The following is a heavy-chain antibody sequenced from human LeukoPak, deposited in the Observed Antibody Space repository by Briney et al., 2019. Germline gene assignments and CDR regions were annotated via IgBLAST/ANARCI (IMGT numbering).Heavy chain of an antibody. Sequence: GGSLRLSCAASGFTFSSYEMNWVRQAPGKGLEWVSYISSSGSSIYYADSVKGRFTISRDNSKNTLYLQMNSLRAEDTAVYYCAKIPRPNYYDSSGYYFEVFDIWGQGTMVTVSS. CDR3: AKIPRPNYYDSSGYYFEVFDI. CDR1: GFTFSSYE. D-gene: IGHD3-22*01. J-gene: IGHJ3*02. CDR2: ISSSGSSI. V-gene: IGHV3-48*03.